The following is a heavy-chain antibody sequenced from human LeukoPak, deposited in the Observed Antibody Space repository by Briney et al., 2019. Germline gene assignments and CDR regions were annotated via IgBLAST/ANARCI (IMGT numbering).Heavy chain of an antibody. D-gene: IGHD6-13*01. J-gene: IGHJ4*02. CDR3: ARDYDHEEDSSSYFDY. CDR1: GYTFTSYG. V-gene: IGHV1-18*01. Sequence: ASVKVSCKASGYTFTSYGISWVRQAPGQGLEWMGWISAYNGNTNYAQKLQGRVTMTTDTSTSTAYMELRSLRSDDTAVYYCARDYDHEEDSSSYFDYWGQGTLVTVSS. CDR2: ISAYNGNT.